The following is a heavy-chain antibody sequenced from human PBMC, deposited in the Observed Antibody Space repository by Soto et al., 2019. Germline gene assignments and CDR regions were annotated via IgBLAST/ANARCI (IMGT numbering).Heavy chain of an antibody. CDR3: ARDRLTRFMDDFGSGSRAFDI. Sequence: ASVQVSCKASGYTFTSYYMHWVRQAPGQGLEWMGIINPSGGSTSYAQKFQGRVTMTRDTSTSTVYMELSSLRSEDTAVYYCARDRLTRFMDDFGSGSRAFDIWGKGTTVTVSS. J-gene: IGHJ6*04. D-gene: IGHD3-3*01. CDR1: GYTFTSYY. CDR2: INPSGGST. V-gene: IGHV1-46*01.